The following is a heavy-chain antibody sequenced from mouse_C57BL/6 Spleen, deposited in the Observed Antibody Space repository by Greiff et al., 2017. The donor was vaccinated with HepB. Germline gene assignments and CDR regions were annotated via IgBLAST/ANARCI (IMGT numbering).Heavy chain of an antibody. V-gene: IGHV14-2*01. CDR1: GFNFNDYY. J-gene: IGHJ3*01. CDR2: IDPEDGDT. D-gene: IGHD1-1*01. Sequence: VQLQQSGAELVKPGASVKLSCTASGFNFNDYYMHWVKQRTEQGLEWIGRIDPEDGDTKYARKFQGKATITADTSSNTAYLQLSSLTSEDTAVYYCAPFTTGPTGFAYWGQGTPVTVSA. CDR3: APFTTGPTGFAY.